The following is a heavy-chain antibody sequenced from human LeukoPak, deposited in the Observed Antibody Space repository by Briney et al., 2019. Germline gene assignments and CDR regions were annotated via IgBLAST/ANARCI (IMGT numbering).Heavy chain of an antibody. CDR1: GGSFSNYY. V-gene: IGHV4-39*07. CDR2: IYYSGIT. CDR3: ARDGWESGDY. D-gene: IGHD1-26*01. J-gene: IGHJ4*02. Sequence: SETLSLTCAVFGGSFSNYYWGWIRQAPGKGLEWIGSIYYSGITHYNASLKSRVTISVDMSTNQFSLRVSSVTAADTAAYYCARDGWESGDYWGQGTLVTVSS.